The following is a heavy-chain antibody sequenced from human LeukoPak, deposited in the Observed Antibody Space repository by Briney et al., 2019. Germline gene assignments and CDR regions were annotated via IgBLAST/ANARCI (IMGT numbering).Heavy chain of an antibody. Sequence: GGSLRLSCAASGCTFSSYSMNWVRQAPGKGLEWVSSISSSSSYIYYADSVKGRFTISRDNAKNSLYLQMNSLRAEDTAVYYCARDPDSSGPGVYFDYWGQGTLVTVSS. CDR3: ARDPDSSGPGVYFDY. V-gene: IGHV3-21*01. CDR1: GCTFSSYS. D-gene: IGHD3-22*01. J-gene: IGHJ4*02. CDR2: ISSSSSYI.